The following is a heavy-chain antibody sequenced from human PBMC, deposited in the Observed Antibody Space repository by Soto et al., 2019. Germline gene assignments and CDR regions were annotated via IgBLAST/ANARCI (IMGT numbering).Heavy chain of an antibody. Sequence: GASVKVSCKVSGYLFTTYGVSWVRQAPGQGLEWLGMISGYNGNTKYAQKFQDRFTMTIDTSTSTAYMELRSLRSDDTALYYCARDDIWTTNNMDVWGQGTTVTVSS. CDR2: ISGYNGNT. CDR3: ARDDIWTTNNMDV. V-gene: IGHV1-18*01. CDR1: GYLFTTYG. J-gene: IGHJ6*02. D-gene: IGHD3-9*01.